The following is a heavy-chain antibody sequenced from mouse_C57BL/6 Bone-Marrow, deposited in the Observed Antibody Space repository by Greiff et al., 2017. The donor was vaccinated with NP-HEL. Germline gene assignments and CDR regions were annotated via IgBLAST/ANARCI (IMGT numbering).Heavy chain of an antibody. J-gene: IGHJ2*01. V-gene: IGHV1-15*01. Sequence: VQGVESGAELVRPGASVTLSCKASGYTFTDYEMHWVKQTPVHGLEWIGAIDPETGGTAYNQKFKGKAILTADKSSSTAYMELRSLTSEDSAVYYCTRIDFFTGLSGRDYWGQGTTLTVSS. D-gene: IGHD4-1*01. CDR1: GYTFTDYE. CDR2: IDPETGGT. CDR3: TRIDFFTGLSGRDY.